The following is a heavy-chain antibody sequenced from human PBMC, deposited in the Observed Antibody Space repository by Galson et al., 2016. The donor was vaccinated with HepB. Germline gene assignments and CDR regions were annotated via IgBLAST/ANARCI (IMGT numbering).Heavy chain of an antibody. CDR3: AREDPNIAVAALDY. Sequence: SLRLSCAASGFTFSGYGMHWVRQAPGEGLESVAFIWYDGTNKFYADSVKGRFTISRDNSKNTLYLQLNSLRAEDTAVYYCAREDPNIAVAALDYWGQGTLVTVSS. CDR1: GFTFSGYG. V-gene: IGHV3-33*01. J-gene: IGHJ4*02. CDR2: IWYDGTNK. D-gene: IGHD6-19*01.